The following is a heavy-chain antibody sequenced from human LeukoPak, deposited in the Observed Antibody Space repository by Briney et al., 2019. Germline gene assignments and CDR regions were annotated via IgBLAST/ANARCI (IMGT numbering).Heavy chain of an antibody. D-gene: IGHD3-10*01. Sequence: SETLSLTCTVSGGSITSSSYYWGWIRQPPGKGLEWIGSISYSGSTYYNPSLKSRVTKSVDTSKNQLSLKLSSVTAADTAVYYCARTYYYGSGSYLMNYMDVWGKGTTVTISS. J-gene: IGHJ6*03. CDR2: ISYSGST. CDR3: ARTYYYGSGSYLMNYMDV. V-gene: IGHV4-39*01. CDR1: GGSITSSSYY.